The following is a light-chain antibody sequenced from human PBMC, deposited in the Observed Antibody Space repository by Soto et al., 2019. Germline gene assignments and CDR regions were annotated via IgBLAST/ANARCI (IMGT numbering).Light chain of an antibody. V-gene: IGLV1-40*01. CDR2: GNS. J-gene: IGLJ3*02. Sequence: QSVLTQPPSVSGAPGQRVNISYTGSSSNIGAGYDVHWYQQLPGTAPKLLIYGNSNRPSGVPDRFSCSKSGTSASLAITGIQAEDEADYYCQSYDSSLSGSVFGGGTKLTVL. CDR1: SSNIGAGYD. CDR3: QSYDSSLSGSV.